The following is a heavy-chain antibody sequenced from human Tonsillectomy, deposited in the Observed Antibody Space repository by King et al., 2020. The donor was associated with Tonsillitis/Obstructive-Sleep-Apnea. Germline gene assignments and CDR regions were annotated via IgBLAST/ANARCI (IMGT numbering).Heavy chain of an antibody. CDR3: ASPTEDIAVVPAANDAFDI. J-gene: IGHJ3*02. CDR2: ISSSGSTI. CDR1: GFTFSDYY. V-gene: IGHV3-11*01. D-gene: IGHD2-2*01. Sequence: VQLVESGGGLVKPGGSLRLSCAASGFTFSDYYMSWIRQAPGKGLEWVSYISSSGSTIYYADSVKGRFTISRDNAKNSLYLQMNSLRAEDTAVYYCASPTEDIAVVPAANDAFDIWGQGTMVTVSS.